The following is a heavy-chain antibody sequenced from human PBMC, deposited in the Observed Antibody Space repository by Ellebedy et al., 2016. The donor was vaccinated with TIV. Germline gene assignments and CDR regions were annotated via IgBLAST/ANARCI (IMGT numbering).Heavy chain of an antibody. CDR1: GDPISRGSYY. J-gene: IGHJ5*02. V-gene: IGHV4-39*01. D-gene: IGHD3-16*01. CDR3: ARLLRRFGAVDP. CDR2: MYYTGSG. Sequence: SETLSPTCTVSGDPISRGSYYWGWIRQPPGKGLVWIGNMYYTGSGYYNPSLESRVTISVDTSKNQFSLKLTSVTAADTAVYYCARLLRRFGAVDPWGQGTLVTVSS.